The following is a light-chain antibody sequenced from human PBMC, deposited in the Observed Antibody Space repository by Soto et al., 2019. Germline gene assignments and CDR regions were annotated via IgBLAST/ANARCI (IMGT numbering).Light chain of an antibody. CDR1: QSLVHSDGNTY. CDR3: MQATQPTWT. CDR2: KIS. J-gene: IGKJ1*01. V-gene: IGKV2-24*01. Sequence: DIVMTQTPLSSRVTLGQPASISCRSSQSLVHSDGNTYLHWLHQRPGQPPRLLLYKISNRFFGVTDRFSGSGAGTHFTLTINRVEAEDVGVYYCMQATQPTWTFGQGTKVEIK.